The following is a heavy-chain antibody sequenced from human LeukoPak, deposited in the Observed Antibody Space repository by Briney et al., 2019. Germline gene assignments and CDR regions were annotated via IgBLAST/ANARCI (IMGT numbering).Heavy chain of an antibody. CDR2: ISYDGSNK. D-gene: IGHD6-13*01. CDR3: AKRCRGAAGSCLDY. Sequence: GRSLRLSCAASGFTFSSYGMHWVRQAPGKGLEWVAVISYDGSNKYYAGSVKGRFTISRDKSKNTLYLQMNSLRAEDTALYYCAKRCRGAAGSCLDYWGQGTLVTVSS. J-gene: IGHJ4*02. V-gene: IGHV3-30*18. CDR1: GFTFSSYG.